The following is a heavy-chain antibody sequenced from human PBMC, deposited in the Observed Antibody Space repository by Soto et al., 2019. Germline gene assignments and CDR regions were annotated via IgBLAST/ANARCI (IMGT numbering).Heavy chain of an antibody. CDR3: TRARYGDY. D-gene: IGHD1-1*01. J-gene: IGHJ4*02. CDR2: INAHTGNT. CDR1: GYAFTTYG. V-gene: IGHV1-18*01. Sequence: QVHLVQSGAEVKKPWASVKVSCKGSGYAFTTYGITWVRQAPGQGLEWMGWINAHTGNTNYAQKLQGRVIVTRDTSTSPAHMELTGLRSDATAVYYCTRARYGDYWGQGALVTVSS.